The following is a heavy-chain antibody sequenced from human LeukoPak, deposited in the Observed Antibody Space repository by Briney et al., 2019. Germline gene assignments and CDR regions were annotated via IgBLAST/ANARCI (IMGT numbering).Heavy chain of an antibody. V-gene: IGHV1-18*01. CDR1: GYTFTSYG. CDR3: ATSGSRWSFDY. D-gene: IGHD6-13*01. Sequence: ASVKVSCKASGYTFTSYGISWVPQAPRQGLEWMGWISAYNGNTNYAQKLQGRVTMTTDTSTSTAYMELRSLRSDDTAVYYCATSGSRWSFDYWGQGTLVTVSS. J-gene: IGHJ4*02. CDR2: ISAYNGNT.